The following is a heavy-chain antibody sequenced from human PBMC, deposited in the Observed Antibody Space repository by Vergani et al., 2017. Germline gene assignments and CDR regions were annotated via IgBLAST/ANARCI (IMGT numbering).Heavy chain of an antibody. V-gene: IGHV1-18*01. CDR2: ISAYNGNT. J-gene: IGHJ5*02. CDR1: GYTFTSYG. CDR3: ARGKDCSSTSCTTYWFDP. Sequence: QVQLVQSGAEVKKPGASVKVSCKASGYTFTSYGISWVRQAPGQGLEWMGWISAYNGNTNYAQKLQGRVTITRDTSASTAYMELSSLRSEDTAVYYCARGKDCSSTSCTTYWFDPWGQGTLVTVSS. D-gene: IGHD2-2*01.